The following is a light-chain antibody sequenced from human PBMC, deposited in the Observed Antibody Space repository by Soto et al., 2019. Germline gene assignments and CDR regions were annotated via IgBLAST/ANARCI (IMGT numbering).Light chain of an antibody. CDR1: NSDIGVYNY. V-gene: IGLV2-14*01. Sequence: QSALTQPASVSGSLGQSITISCTGTNSDIGVYNYVSWYQQHPGKAPRLIIYEVFNRPSGISHRFSGSKSGNTASLTISGLLTEDEADYYCSSYPTNTTVPFGGGTKLTVL. CDR2: EVF. J-gene: IGLJ2*01. CDR3: SSYPTNTTVP.